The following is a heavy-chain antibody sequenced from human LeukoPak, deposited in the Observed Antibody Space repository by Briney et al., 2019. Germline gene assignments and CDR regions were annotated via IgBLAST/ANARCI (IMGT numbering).Heavy chain of an antibody. V-gene: IGHV3-7*01. CDR1: GFTFSTYW. CDR2: IKQDGSEK. J-gene: IGHJ4*02. Sequence: GGSLRLSCAASGFTFSTYWMSWVRQAPGKGLEWVANIKQDGSEKYYVDSVKGRFTIPRDNAKNSLYLQMNSLRAEDTAVYYCATYFYGSVTRFDYWGQGTLVTVSS. CDR3: ATYFYGSVTRFDY. D-gene: IGHD3-10*01.